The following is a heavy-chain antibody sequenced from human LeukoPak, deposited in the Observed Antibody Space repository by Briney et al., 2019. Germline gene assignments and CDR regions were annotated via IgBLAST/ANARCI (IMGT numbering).Heavy chain of an antibody. D-gene: IGHD1-26*01. Sequence: ASVKVSCKASGYTLTDYYMHWVRQAPGQGLEWMGWIRAYNGNTNYAQKFQGRVTMTTDTSTSTAYMELRSLRSDDTAVYYCAGGGTYSRGLLVYWGQGTLVTVSS. CDR3: AGGGTYSRGLLVY. CDR2: IRAYNGNT. CDR1: GYTLTDYY. J-gene: IGHJ4*02. V-gene: IGHV1-18*04.